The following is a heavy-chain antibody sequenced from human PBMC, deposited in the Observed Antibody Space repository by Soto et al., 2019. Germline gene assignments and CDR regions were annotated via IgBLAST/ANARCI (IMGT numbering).Heavy chain of an antibody. D-gene: IGHD3-16*01. J-gene: IGHJ4*02. V-gene: IGHV3-30*18. CDR3: AKDRWITSYYFDY. Sequence: QVQLVESGGGVVQPGRSLRLSCGASGLTFSSYGMHWVRQAPGKGLEWVAFISYDGSNTYYADSVKGRFTISRDNSENTLYLQMNSLRDEDTAVYFCAKDRWITSYYFDYWGQGTLVTVSS. CDR1: GLTFSSYG. CDR2: ISYDGSNT.